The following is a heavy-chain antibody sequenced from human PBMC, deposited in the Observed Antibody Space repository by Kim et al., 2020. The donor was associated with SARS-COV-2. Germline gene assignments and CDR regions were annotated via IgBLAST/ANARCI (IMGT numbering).Heavy chain of an antibody. CDR2: GSNR. V-gene: IGHV3-30*02. Sequence: GSNRSYASSVKGRFTISRDNSKNTLYLQMNSLRAEDTAVYYCAKAEAYDYWGQGTLVTVSS. CDR3: AKAEAYDY. J-gene: IGHJ4*02.